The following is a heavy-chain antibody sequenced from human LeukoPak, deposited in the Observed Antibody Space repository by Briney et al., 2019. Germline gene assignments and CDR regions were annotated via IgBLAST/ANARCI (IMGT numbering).Heavy chain of an antibody. V-gene: IGHV4-61*01. CDR1: GGSVSSGTFD. J-gene: IGHJ4*02. D-gene: IGHD3-10*01. CDR2: ISDSVTT. Sequence: SVGLSLTCTVSGGSVSSGTFDWSWIRQPPGKGLEWIGYISDSVTTNYSPSLKTRVTISVDTSKNQFSLKLRSVTAADTAVYYCAARGQGSSRSYFVYWGQGTLVTVSS. CDR3: AARGQGSSRSYFVY.